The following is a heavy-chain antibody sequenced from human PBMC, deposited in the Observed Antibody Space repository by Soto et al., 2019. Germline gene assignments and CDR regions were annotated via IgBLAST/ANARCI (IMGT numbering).Heavy chain of an antibody. CDR3: ARVGGSGWNFDS. CDR2: IYYSGST. CDR1: GGSISSSSYY. Sequence: PSETLSLTCTVSGGSISSSSYYWCWIRQPPGKGLEWIGSIYYSGSTYYNPSLKSRVTISVDTSKNQFSLKLNSMTAADTAIYYCARVGGSGWNFDSWGQGILVT. J-gene: IGHJ4*02. V-gene: IGHV4-39*07. D-gene: IGHD6-19*01.